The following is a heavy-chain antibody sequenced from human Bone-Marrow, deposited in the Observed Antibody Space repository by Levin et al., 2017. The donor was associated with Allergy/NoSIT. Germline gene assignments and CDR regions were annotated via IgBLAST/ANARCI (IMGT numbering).Heavy chain of an antibody. CDR1: GGSISSGRYY. J-gene: IGHJ6*03. CDR2: IYTTGST. CDR3: ARDRLASIYYYSMDV. Sequence: PSETLSLTRSVSGGSISSGRYYFTWVRQSAGKGLEWIGRIYTTGSTNYNPSLESRVTISRDTFKKEVYLTLSSVTAADTAVYYCARDRLASIYYYSMDVWGRGTTVIVSS. V-gene: IGHV4-61*02.